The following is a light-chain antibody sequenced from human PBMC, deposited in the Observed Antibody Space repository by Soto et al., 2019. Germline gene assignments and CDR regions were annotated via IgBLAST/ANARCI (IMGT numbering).Light chain of an antibody. CDR1: KNNIGVYDF. J-gene: IGLJ1*01. CDR3: KSYAGSNTYV. V-gene: IGLV2-8*01. CDR2: EVV. Sequence: QSVLTQPPSASGSPGQSATISCTRTKNNIGVYDFVSWYQHHPGKAPRLIIYEVVQRPSGVPDRFSGSKSGNTASLTVSGLQAADEADYFCKSYAGSNTYVFGSGTKVTVL.